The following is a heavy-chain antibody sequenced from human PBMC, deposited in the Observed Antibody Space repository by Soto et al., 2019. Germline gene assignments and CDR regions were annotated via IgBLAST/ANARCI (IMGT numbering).Heavy chain of an antibody. D-gene: IGHD2-2*02. V-gene: IGHV3-23*01. J-gene: IGHJ5*02. CDR3: AKSLAVRVLYFFDP. CDR1: GFTFSSYA. Sequence: LRLSCGAFGFTFSSYAMSCVRQASRKGRKGVEGIGGSGDSPYSADSVKGRCPISRENAKNTLYLQMNSLRAEDTAIYFCAKSLAVRVLYFFDPWGPGTQVTVSS. CDR2: IGGSGDSP.